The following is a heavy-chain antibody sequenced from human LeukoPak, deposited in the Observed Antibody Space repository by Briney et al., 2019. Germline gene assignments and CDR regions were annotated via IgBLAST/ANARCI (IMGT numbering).Heavy chain of an antibody. J-gene: IGHJ5*02. D-gene: IGHD3-10*01. CDR2: ISAYNGNT. V-gene: IGHV1-18*01. CDR3: ARALGRGVSPKPYNWFDP. Sequence: ASVKVSCKASGYTFTSYGISWVRQAPGQGLEWMGWISAYNGNTNYAQKLQGRVTMTTDTSTSTAYMELGSLRSDDAAVYYCARALGRGVSPKPYNWFDPWGQGTLVTVSS. CDR1: GYTFTSYG.